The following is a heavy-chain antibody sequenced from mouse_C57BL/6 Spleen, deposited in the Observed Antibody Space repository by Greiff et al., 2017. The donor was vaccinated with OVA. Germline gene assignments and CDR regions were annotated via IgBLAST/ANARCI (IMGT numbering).Heavy chain of an antibody. CDR2: IDPETGGT. CDR1: GYTFTDYE. J-gene: IGHJ2*01. D-gene: IGHD2-3*01. V-gene: IGHV1-15*01. Sequence: QVQLQQSGAELVRPGASVTLSCKASGYTFTDYEMHWVKQTPVHGLEWIGAIDPETGGTAYNQKFKGKAILTADKSSSTAYMELRSLTSEDSAVYYGTRAGHDGYLHFDYWGQGTTLTVSS. CDR3: TRAGHDGYLHFDY.